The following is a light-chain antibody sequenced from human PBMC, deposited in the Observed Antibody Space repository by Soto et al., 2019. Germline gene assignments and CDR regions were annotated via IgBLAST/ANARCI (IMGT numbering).Light chain of an antibody. Sequence: IVLAQSTGTLALSPGESATLSCRTSQTTSGKYLAWYQQRPGLAPRLLVYGASRRATGIPDRFRGSGSGTEFTLTISGLEPEDFAVYFCQHYGSSPPVTFGQGTRLEI. CDR1: QTTSGKY. V-gene: IGKV3-20*01. CDR2: GAS. J-gene: IGKJ5*01. CDR3: QHYGSSPPVT.